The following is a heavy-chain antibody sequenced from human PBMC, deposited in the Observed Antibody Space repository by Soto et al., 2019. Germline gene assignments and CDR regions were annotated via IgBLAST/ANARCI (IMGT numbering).Heavy chain of an antibody. CDR2: IDWDDDK. D-gene: IGHD3-22*01. Sequence: SGPTLVNPTQTLTLTCTFSGFSLSTSGMRVSWIRQPPGKALEWLARIDWDDDKFYSTSLETRLTISKDTSKNQVVLTMTNMDHVDTATYLCARMGYYDSSGSRGYYFDFWGQGKLVTVSS. CDR1: GFSLSTSGMR. J-gene: IGHJ4*02. CDR3: ARMGYYDSSGSRGYYFDF. V-gene: IGHV2-70*04.